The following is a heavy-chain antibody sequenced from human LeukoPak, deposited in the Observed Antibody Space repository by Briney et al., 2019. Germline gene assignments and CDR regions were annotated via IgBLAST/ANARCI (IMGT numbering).Heavy chain of an antibody. Sequence: ASVKVSCKAPGYTFISYAMNWVRQAPGQGLEWMGWISAYNGNTNYAQKLQGRVTMTTDTSTSTAYMELRSLRSDDTAVYYCARVGPLWFGESYYYYYMDVWGKGTTVTISS. J-gene: IGHJ6*03. CDR1: GYTFISYA. CDR2: ISAYNGNT. D-gene: IGHD3-10*01. V-gene: IGHV1-18*01. CDR3: ARVGPLWFGESYYYYYMDV.